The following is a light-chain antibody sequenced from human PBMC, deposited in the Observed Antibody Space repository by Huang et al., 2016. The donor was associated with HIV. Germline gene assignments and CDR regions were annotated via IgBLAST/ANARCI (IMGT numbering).Light chain of an antibody. V-gene: IGKV3-15*01. J-gene: IGKJ3*01. Sequence: IIMIQSPATLSGSPGDRATLSCSTSQSVRSNLAWYQQKAGQAPSLLIFGASTRATGVPARVSGSGAGTEFTLTISNVQSEDFAVYYCQHYNNWPLFTFGPGTKVDIK. CDR1: QSVRSN. CDR2: GAS. CDR3: QHYNNWPLFT.